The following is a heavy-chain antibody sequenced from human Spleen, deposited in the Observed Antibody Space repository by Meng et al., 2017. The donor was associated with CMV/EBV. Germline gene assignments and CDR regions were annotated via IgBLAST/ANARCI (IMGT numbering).Heavy chain of an antibody. CDR2: INWNSGST. CDR3: ARAHLRGGYDY. V-gene: IGHV3-20*01. Sequence: GESLKISCAASGFIFDDYGLSWVRQAPGKGLEWVSGINWNSGSTGYADSVKGRFTISRDNAKNSLYLQMNSLRAEDTALYHCARAHLRGGYDYWGQGTLVTVSS. J-gene: IGHJ4*02. CDR1: GFIFDDYG. D-gene: IGHD3-10*01.